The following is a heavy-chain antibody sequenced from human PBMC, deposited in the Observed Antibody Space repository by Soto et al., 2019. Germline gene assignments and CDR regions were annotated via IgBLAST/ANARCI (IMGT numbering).Heavy chain of an antibody. CDR3: ATNFIAAAGTLGYYYYGMDV. V-gene: IGHV1-8*01. CDR1: GYTFTSYD. Sequence: ASVKVSCKASGYTFTSYDINWVRQATGQGLEWMGWMNPNSGNTGYAQKFQGRVTMTRSTSISTAYMELSSLRSEDTAVYYCATNFIAAAGTLGYYYYGMDVWGQGTTVTVSS. D-gene: IGHD6-13*01. J-gene: IGHJ6*02. CDR2: MNPNSGNT.